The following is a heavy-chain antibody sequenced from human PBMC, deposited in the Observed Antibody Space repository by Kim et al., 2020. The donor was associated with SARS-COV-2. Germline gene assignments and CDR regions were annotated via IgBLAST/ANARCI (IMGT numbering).Heavy chain of an antibody. V-gene: IGHV1-8*01. CDR3: ARGEGGSGWSYYYYYYGMDV. CDR1: GYTFTSYD. CDR2: MNPNSGNT. D-gene: IGHD6-19*01. Sequence: ASVKVSCKASGYTFTSYDINWVRQATGQGLEWMGWMNPNSGNTGYAQKFQGRVTMTRNTSISTAYMELSSLRSEDTAVYYCARGEGGSGWSYYYYYYGMDVWGQGTTVTVSS. J-gene: IGHJ6*02.